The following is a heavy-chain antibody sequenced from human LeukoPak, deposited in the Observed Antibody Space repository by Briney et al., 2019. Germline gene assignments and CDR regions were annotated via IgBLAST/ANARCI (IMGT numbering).Heavy chain of an antibody. CDR3: ASVLWFGELLSPYLDY. CDR1: GSTFSSYA. J-gene: IGHJ4*02. CDR2: IIPIFGTA. V-gene: IGHV1-69*05. Sequence: SVKVSCKASGSTFSSYAISWVRQAPGQGLEWMGRIIPIFGTANYAQKFQGRVTITTDESTSTAYMELSSLRSEDTAVYYCASVLWFGELLSPYLDYWGQGTLVTVSS. D-gene: IGHD3-10*01.